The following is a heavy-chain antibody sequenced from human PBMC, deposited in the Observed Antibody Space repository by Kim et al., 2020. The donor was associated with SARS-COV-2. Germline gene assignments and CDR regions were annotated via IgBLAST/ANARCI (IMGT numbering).Heavy chain of an antibody. D-gene: IGHD4-17*01. CDR2: IYYSGST. CDR1: GGSISSGGYY. Sequence: SETLSLTCTVSGGSISSGGYYWSWIRQHPGKGLEWIGYIYYSGSTYYNPSLKSRVTISVDTSKNQFSLKLSSVTAADTAVYYCARAGAQMTMVDYWGQGTLVTVSS. V-gene: IGHV4-31*03. CDR3: ARAGAQMTMVDY. J-gene: IGHJ4*02.